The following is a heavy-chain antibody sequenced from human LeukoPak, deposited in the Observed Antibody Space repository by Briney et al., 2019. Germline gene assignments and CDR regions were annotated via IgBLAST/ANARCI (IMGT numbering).Heavy chain of an antibody. D-gene: IGHD6-13*01. CDR1: GFTFSSYA. CDR2: ISGGGGST. J-gene: IGHJ4*02. Sequence: GGSLRLSCAASGFTFSSYAMSWVRQAPGKGLQWVSVISGGGGSTYYADSVKGRFTISRDNSKKTLFLQMNSLRAEDTAVYYCARAPTMRHGSSWYGGFDSWGQGTLVTVSS. V-gene: IGHV3-23*01. CDR3: ARAPTMRHGSSWYGGFDS.